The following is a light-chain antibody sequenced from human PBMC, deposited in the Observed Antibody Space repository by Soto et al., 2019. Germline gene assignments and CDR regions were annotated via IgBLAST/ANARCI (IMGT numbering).Light chain of an antibody. CDR1: QSVRDN. CDR3: QQHNNWPLT. V-gene: IGKV3-15*01. J-gene: IGKJ3*01. CDR2: GAS. Sequence: EVVMTQSPATLSVSPGERVTLSCRASQSVRDNLAWYQQKPGQPPRLLIYGASTRATGLPARFSGSGSGTDFTLTISSLQSEDFAVYYCQQHNNWPLTFGPGTKVDL.